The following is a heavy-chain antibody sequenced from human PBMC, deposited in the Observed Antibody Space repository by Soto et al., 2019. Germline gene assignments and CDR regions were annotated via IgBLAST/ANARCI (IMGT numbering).Heavy chain of an antibody. J-gene: IGHJ6*02. D-gene: IGHD2-15*01. Sequence: SETLSLTCTVSGGSISSSSYYWGWIRQPPGKGLEWIGSIYYSGSTYYNPSLKSRVTISVDTSKNQFSLKLSSVTAADTALYYCARHNYGRDEYYYGMDVWGQGTTVTVAS. V-gene: IGHV4-39*01. CDR3: ARHNYGRDEYYYGMDV. CDR2: IYYSGST. CDR1: GGSISSSSYY.